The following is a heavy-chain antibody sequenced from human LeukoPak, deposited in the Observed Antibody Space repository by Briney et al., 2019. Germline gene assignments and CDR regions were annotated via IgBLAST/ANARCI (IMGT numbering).Heavy chain of an antibody. CDR1: GFTFDDYG. CDR3: ATYRQVLLPFES. J-gene: IGHJ4*02. V-gene: IGHV3-23*01. CDR2: IFPSGGEI. Sequence: GGSLRLSCAASGFTFDDYGMSWVRQPPGKGLEWVSSIFPSGGEIHYADSVRGRFTISRDNSKSTLSLQMNSLRAEDTAIYYCATYRQVLLPFESWGQGTLVTVSS. D-gene: IGHD2-8*02.